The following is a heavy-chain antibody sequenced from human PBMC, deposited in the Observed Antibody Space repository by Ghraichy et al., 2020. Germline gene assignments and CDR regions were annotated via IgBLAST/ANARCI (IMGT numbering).Heavy chain of an antibody. Sequence: GESLNISCLASEFTFSSYAMTWVRQAPGKGLEWVSTISGGGGSTYYADSVKGRFTTSRDNSKITLYLQMNSLRAEDTAIYYCAKSIYYDLLPGRRYWYFDLWGRGTLVTVSS. CDR3: AKSIYYDLLPGRRYWYFDL. D-gene: IGHD3-9*01. CDR2: ISGGGGST. J-gene: IGHJ2*01. CDR1: EFTFSSYA. V-gene: IGHV3-23*01.